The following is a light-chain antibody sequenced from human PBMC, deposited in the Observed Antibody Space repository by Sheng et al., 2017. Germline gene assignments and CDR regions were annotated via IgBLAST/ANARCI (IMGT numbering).Light chain of an antibody. CDR2: NSN. V-gene: IGLV1-44*01. Sequence: QSVLTQPPSASGSPGLSVTISCSGGTSNIGSNTVNWYRQLPGTAPRLLMYNSNQRPSGVPDRFSGSKSGTSGSLAITGLQAEDEAIYYCQSYDNSLSGWVFGGGTKVTVL. CDR1: TSNIGSNT. J-gene: IGLJ2*01. CDR3: QSYDNSLSGWV.